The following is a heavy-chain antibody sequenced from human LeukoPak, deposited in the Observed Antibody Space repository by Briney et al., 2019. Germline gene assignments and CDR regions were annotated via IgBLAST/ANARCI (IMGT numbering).Heavy chain of an antibody. CDR3: ARDAGAGGYYYFDY. D-gene: IGHD3-22*01. CDR2: IYHSGST. Sequence: SETLPLTCAVSGGSISSGGYSWSWIRQPPGKGLAWIGYIYHSGSTYYNPSLKSRVTISVDRSKSQFSLKLSSVTAADTAVYYCARDAGAGGYYYFDYWGQGTPVTVSS. CDR1: GGSISSGGYS. V-gene: IGHV4-30-2*01. J-gene: IGHJ4*02.